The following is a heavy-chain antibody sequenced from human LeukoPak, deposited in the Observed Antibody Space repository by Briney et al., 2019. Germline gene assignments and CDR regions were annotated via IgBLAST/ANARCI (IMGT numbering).Heavy chain of an antibody. CDR2: IYPGDSDT. J-gene: IGHJ4*02. V-gene: IGHV5-51*01. D-gene: IGHD5-18*01. Sequence: GESLKISCQGSGYTFTSYWIGWVRQMPGKGLEWMGIIYPGDSDTRYSPSFQGQVTISADKSISTAYLQWSSLKASDTAMYFCARAGYSYGKYFEYWGQGTLVTVSS. CDR3: ARAGYSYGKYFEY. CDR1: GYTFTSYW.